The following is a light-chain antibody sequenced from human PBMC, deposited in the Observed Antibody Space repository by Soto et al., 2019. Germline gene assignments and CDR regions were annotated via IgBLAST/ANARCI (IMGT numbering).Light chain of an antibody. V-gene: IGKV3-20*01. Sequence: EIVLTQSPGTLSSSPGERATLSCRASQSVSSSHLAWYQQKPGQAPRLLIYGASSRATVIPDRFSGSGSGTDFPLTISRLESEDFAVYFCQQYGDSPMYTFGQGTKLEI. CDR1: QSVSSSH. J-gene: IGKJ2*01. CDR3: QQYGDSPMYT. CDR2: GAS.